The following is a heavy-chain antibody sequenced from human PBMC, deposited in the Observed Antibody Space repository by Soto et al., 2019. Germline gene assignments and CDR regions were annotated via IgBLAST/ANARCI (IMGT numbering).Heavy chain of an antibody. J-gene: IGHJ5*02. CDR1: GFTFSNAW. V-gene: IGHV3-15*01. Sequence: GSSLRLSCAASGFTFSNAWMSWVLQATGKGLEWVGRIKSKTDGGTTDYAAPVKGRFTISRDDSKNTLYLQMNSLKTEDTAVDYCTTVIILRSGGLLLRDSWFDPWGQGTLVTVSS. D-gene: IGHD3-22*01. CDR2: IKSKTDGGTT. CDR3: TTVIILRSGGLLLRDSWFDP.